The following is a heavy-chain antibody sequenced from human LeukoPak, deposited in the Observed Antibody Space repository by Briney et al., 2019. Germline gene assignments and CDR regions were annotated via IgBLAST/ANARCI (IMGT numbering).Heavy chain of an antibody. CDR1: GYTFTGYF. CDR3: ARAQSLTAPAGTFANS. V-gene: IGHV1-2*02. J-gene: IGHJ4*02. Sequence: ASVKVSCKASGYTFTGYFLHGVRRAPGQGFEWMGWINPNSGDTSYTQTFQGRVTMTRDTSISTAYMELSSLRSDDTAVYYCARAQSLTAPAGTFANSWGPGNLVTVSS. D-gene: IGHD6-13*01. CDR2: INPNSGDT.